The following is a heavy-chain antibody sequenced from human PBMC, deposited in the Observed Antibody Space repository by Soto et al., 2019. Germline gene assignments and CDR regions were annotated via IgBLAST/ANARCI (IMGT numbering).Heavy chain of an antibody. V-gene: IGHV3-48*02. CDR1: GFTFSSYS. CDR2: ISSSSSTI. CDR3: ARDYVAETYYYYGMDV. J-gene: IGHJ6*02. D-gene: IGHD3-16*01. Sequence: EVQLVESGGGLVQPGGSLRLSCAASGFTFSSYSMNWVRQAPGKGLEWVSYISSSSSTIYYADSVKGRFTISRDNAKNSLYLQMNSLRDEDTAVYYCARDYVAETYYYYGMDVWGQVTTVTVSS.